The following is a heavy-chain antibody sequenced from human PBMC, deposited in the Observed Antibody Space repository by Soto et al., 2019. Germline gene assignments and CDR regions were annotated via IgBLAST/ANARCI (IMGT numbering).Heavy chain of an antibody. CDR1: GGSISSYY. CDR3: ARCGLDYGMDV. CDR2: FYPTGKT. J-gene: IGHJ6*02. V-gene: IGHV4-4*07. D-gene: IGHD3-16*01. Sequence: PSETLSLTCSVSGGSISSYYWCWTRQPAGKGLEWIGRFYPTGKTNYNPSLQSRLTMSADTSRNQFSLNLTSVTAADTAVYYCARCGLDYGMDVWGQGTMVTVSS.